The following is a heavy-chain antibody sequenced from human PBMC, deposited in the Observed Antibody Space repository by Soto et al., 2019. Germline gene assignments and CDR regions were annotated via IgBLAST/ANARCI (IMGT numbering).Heavy chain of an antibody. CDR1: GGSISSSSYY. V-gene: IGHV4-39*01. J-gene: IGHJ6*02. CDR2: IYYSGST. CDR3: ARHIHGGYAIDYYYYGMDV. Sequence: QLQLQESGPGLVKPSETLSLTCTVSGGSISSSSYYWGWIRQPPGKGLEWIGSIYYSGSTYYNPSLKSRVSISVDTSKNQFSLKLSSVTAADTAVYYCARHIHGGYAIDYYYYGMDVWGQGTTVTVSS. D-gene: IGHD3-22*01.